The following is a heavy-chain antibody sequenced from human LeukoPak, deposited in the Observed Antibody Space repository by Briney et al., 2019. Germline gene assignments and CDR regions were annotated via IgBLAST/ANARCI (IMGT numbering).Heavy chain of an antibody. J-gene: IGHJ4*02. Sequence: GGSLRLSCAASGFTFSSYWMSWARQAPGKGLEWVASINHNGNVNYYVDSVKGRFTISRDNAKNSLYLQMNSLRAEDTAVYYCAREPYYYDSSGHDYWGQGTLVTVSS. D-gene: IGHD3-22*01. CDR1: GFTFSSYW. V-gene: IGHV3-7*01. CDR2: INHNGNVN. CDR3: AREPYYYDSSGHDY.